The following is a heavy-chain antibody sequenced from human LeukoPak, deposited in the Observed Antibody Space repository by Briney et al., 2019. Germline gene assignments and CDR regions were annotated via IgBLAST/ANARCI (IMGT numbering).Heavy chain of an antibody. CDR3: AKDHGDYGDYVVYSSMDV. Sequence: GGSLRLSCAASGFPVSSNYMNWVRQAPGEGLEWVSVIYSGGDTYYADSVTGRFTISRDNSKNTLYLQLNSLRAEDTAVYSCAKDHGDYGDYVVYSSMDVWSQCTTVTVSS. D-gene: IGHD4-17*01. J-gene: IGHJ6*02. V-gene: IGHV3-53*01. CDR1: GFPVSSNY. CDR2: IYSGGDT.